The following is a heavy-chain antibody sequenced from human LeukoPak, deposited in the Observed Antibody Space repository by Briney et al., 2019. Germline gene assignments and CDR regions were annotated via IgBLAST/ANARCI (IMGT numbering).Heavy chain of an antibody. D-gene: IGHD3-10*01. Sequence: GGSLRLSCAAPGFTFSNAWMSWVRQAPGKGLDWVGRIKSKTDGGTTDYAAPVKGRFTFSRDDSKNTLYLQMNSLKTEDTAVYYCAKDKGAYYYGSGSYVGYYYYMDVWGKGTTVTISS. J-gene: IGHJ6*03. CDR1: GFTFSNAW. V-gene: IGHV3-15*01. CDR2: IKSKTDGGTT. CDR3: AKDKGAYYYGSGSYVGYYYYMDV.